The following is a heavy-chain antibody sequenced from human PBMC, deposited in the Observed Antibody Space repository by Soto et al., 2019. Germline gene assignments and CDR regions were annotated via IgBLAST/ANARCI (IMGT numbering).Heavy chain of an antibody. Sequence: SETLSLTCTVSGGSISSSSWSWIRQPRGKGLEWIGYIYYSGSTNYNPSLKSRVTISVDKSKNEFSLKLSSVTAADTAVYDCAIDLAAAGWFDPWGQGPLVTVSS. CDR3: AIDLAAAGWFDP. D-gene: IGHD6-13*01. CDR2: IYYSGST. J-gene: IGHJ5*02. V-gene: IGHV4-59*01. CDR1: GGSISSSS.